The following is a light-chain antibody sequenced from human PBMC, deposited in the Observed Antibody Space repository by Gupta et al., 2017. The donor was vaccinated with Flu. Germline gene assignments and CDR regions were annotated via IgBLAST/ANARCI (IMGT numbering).Light chain of an antibody. V-gene: IGKV4-1*01. CDR2: GAS. Sequence: DNVMTQSPDSLAVSRGERATINCKSSQSVLHSLNNRNYLAWYQQKPGQPPKLLIYGASTRESGVPDRFSGRGSGTDFTLTVSSLQAEDVAVYYCQQDDSIPVTFGHGTKVDIK. J-gene: IGKJ3*01. CDR3: QQDDSIPVT. CDR1: QSVLHSLNNRNY.